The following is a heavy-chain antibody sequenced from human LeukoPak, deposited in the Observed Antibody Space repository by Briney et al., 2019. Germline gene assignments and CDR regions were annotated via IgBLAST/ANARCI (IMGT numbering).Heavy chain of an antibody. CDR1: GVSISSTSYY. D-gene: IGHD3-10*01. V-gene: IGHV4-30-4*01. CDR2: IYYSGST. Sequence: SETLSLTCTVSGVSISSTSYYWSWIRQPPGKGLEWIGYIYYSGSTYYSPSLKSRVTMSVDTSNNQFSLKLTSVTAADTAIYYCYGSGIWGQGTLVTVSS. J-gene: IGHJ4*02. CDR3: YGSGI.